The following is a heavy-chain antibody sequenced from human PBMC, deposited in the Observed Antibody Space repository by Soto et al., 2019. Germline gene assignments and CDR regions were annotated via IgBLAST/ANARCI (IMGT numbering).Heavy chain of an antibody. CDR1: GYTFTSYA. J-gene: IGHJ5*02. Sequence: GASVKVSCKASGYTFTSYAMHWVRQAPGQRLEWMGWINAGNGNTKYSQKFQGRVTSTRDTSASTAYMERSSRRSEDTAVYYCARPALMYSSSSGNWFDPWGQGTLVTVSS. D-gene: IGHD6-6*01. CDR2: INAGNGNT. CDR3: ARPALMYSSSSGNWFDP. V-gene: IGHV1-3*01.